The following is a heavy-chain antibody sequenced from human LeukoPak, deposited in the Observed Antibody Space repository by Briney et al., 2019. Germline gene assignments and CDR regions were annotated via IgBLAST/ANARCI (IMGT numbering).Heavy chain of an antibody. CDR1: GFTFDDCG. Sequence: GGSLRLSXAASGFTFDDCGMSWVRQAPGKGLEWVSGINWNGGSTCYADSVKGRFTISRDNAKNSLYLQMNSLRAEDTALYYCARDSGEFGDYWGQGTLVTVSS. CDR2: INWNGGST. CDR3: ARDSGEFGDY. D-gene: IGHD3-10*01. J-gene: IGHJ4*02. V-gene: IGHV3-20*04.